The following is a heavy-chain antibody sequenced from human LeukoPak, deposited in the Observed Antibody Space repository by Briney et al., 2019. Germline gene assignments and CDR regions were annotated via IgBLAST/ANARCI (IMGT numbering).Heavy chain of an antibody. Sequence: PGRSLRLSCAASGFTFSSYGMHWVRQAPGKGLEWVAVISYDGSNKYYADSVKVRFTISRDNSKNTLYLQMNSLRAEDTAVYYCAKDSYCSSTSCYSDGMDVWGQGTTVTVSS. CDR2: ISYDGSNK. CDR1: GFTFSSYG. D-gene: IGHD2-2*01. CDR3: AKDSYCSSTSCYSDGMDV. J-gene: IGHJ6*02. V-gene: IGHV3-30*18.